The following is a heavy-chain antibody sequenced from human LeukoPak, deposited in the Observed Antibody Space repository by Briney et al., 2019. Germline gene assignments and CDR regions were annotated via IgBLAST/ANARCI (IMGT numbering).Heavy chain of an antibody. CDR3: ARETSQKGAHYMDV. CDR2: IYYSGRT. Sequence: SETLSLTCTVSGGSISSYYWSWIRQPPGKGLKWIGYIYYSGRTSYSPSLRSRVTISVDTSKNQFSLKLSSVTAADTAVYYCARETSQKGAHYMDVWGKGTTVTISS. V-gene: IGHV4-59*01. D-gene: IGHD3-16*01. CDR1: GGSISSYY. J-gene: IGHJ6*03.